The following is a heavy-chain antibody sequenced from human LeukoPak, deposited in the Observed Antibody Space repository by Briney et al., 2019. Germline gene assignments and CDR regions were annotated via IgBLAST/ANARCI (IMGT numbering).Heavy chain of an antibody. J-gene: IGHJ6*03. V-gene: IGHV3-33*01. CDR3: ARRMYNWNLNYYYYMDV. CDR1: GFTFSSYG. CDR2: IWYDGSNK. D-gene: IGHD1-20*01. Sequence: PGGSLRLSCAASGFTFSSYGMHWVRQAPGKGLEWVAVIWYDGSNKYYADSVKGRFTISRDNSKNTLYLQMNSLRAEDTAVYYCARRMYNWNLNYYYYMDVWGKGTTVTVSS.